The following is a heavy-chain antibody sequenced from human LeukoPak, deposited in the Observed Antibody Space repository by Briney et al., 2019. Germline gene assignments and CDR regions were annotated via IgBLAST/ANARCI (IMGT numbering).Heavy chain of an antibody. CDR2: ISGSGGST. D-gene: IGHD3-3*01. J-gene: IGHJ3*02. CDR3: AKGPYYDFWSGYSDAFDI. V-gene: IGHV3-23*01. CDR1: GFTFSSYA. Sequence: GGSLRLSCAASGFTFSSYAMSWVRQAPGKGLEWVSAISGSGGSTYYADSVKGRFTISKDNSKNTLYLQMNSLRAEDTAVYYCAKGPYYDFWSGYSDAFDIWGQGTMVTVSS.